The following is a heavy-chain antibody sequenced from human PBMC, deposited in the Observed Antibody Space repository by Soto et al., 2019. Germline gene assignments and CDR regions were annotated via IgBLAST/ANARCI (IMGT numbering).Heavy chain of an antibody. V-gene: IGHV1-69*06. CDR1: GGTFSSYA. CDR2: IIPIFGTA. J-gene: IGHJ6*02. CDR3: ARDNKLYSSIWYLGLNSYCYGMDG. Sequence: SSVKVSCKASGGTFSSYAISWVRQAPGQGLEWMGGIIPIFGTANYAQKFQGRVTITADKSTSTAYMELSSLRSEDTAVYYCARDNKLYSSIWYLGLNSYCYGMDGRHRESRVTVAS. D-gene: IGHD6-13*01.